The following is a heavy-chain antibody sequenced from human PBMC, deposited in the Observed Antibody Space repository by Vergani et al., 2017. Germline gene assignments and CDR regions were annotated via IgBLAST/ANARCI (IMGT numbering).Heavy chain of an antibody. D-gene: IGHD1-26*01. J-gene: IGHJ4*02. CDR2: IYYSGST. CDR1: GAYIRSSNYY. V-gene: IGHV4-39*01. Sequence: QLQLQESGPGLVKPSATLSLTCSVSGAYIRSSNYYWGWIRQPPGKGLEWIASIYYSGSTYYNPSLKSRVTISVDTSKNQFSLTLRSVTAADTAVYHCGSLDGSLRENWGQGTLVTVSS. CDR3: GSLDGSLREN.